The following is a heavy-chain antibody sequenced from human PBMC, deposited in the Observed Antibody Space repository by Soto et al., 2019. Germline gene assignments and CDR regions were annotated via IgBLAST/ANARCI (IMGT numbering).Heavy chain of an antibody. CDR1: GGSITTGGYY. V-gene: IGHV4-31*03. CDR2: RYYSEST. CDR3: ARTKCSGGSCYSWSLDY. J-gene: IGHJ4*02. D-gene: IGHD2-15*01. Sequence: TLSLTCTVSGGSITTGGYYWSWIRQLPGKGLEWIGHRYYSESTYYNPSLKSRVSISLDTSKNQFSLKLSFVTAADTAMYYCARTKCSGGSCYSWSLDYWGQGTPVTVSS.